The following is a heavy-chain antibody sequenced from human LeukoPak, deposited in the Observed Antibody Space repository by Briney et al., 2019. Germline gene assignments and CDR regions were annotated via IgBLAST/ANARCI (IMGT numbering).Heavy chain of an antibody. CDR2: IKQDGSEK. Sequence: GGSLRLSCAASGFTFSSYWMSWVRQAPGKGLEWVANIKQDGSEKYYVDSVKGRFTISRDNAKNSLYLQMNSLRAEDTAVYYCATVTPVITMIVVVIGNYFDYWGQGTLVTVSS. CDR3: ATVTPVITMIVVVIGNYFDY. V-gene: IGHV3-7*01. D-gene: IGHD3-22*01. J-gene: IGHJ4*02. CDR1: GFTFSSYW.